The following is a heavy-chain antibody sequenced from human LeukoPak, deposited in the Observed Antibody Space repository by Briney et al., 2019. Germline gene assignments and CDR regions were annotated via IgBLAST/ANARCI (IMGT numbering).Heavy chain of an antibody. D-gene: IGHD3-9*01. CDR1: GFTFSSYA. J-gene: IGHJ4*02. V-gene: IGHV3-23*01. Sequence: GGSLRLSCAASGFTFSSYAMSWVRQAPGKGLEWVSSISVSGGSTYYADPVKGRFTISRDNSKNTLYLQMNSLRAEDTAVYYCAEDTILTGYYTSYYFDYWGQGTLVTVSS. CDR3: AEDTILTGYYTSYYFDY. CDR2: ISVSGGST.